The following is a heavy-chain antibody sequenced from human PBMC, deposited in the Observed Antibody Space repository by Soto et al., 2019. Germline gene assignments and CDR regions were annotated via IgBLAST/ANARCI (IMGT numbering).Heavy chain of an antibody. Sequence: SVKVSCKASGGTFSSYAISWVRQAPGQGLEWMGGIIPIFGTANYAQKFQGRVTITADESTSTAYMELSSLRSEDTAVYYCAPHDPAAVYYWGMDVWGKGTRVTVPS. V-gene: IGHV1-69*13. CDR2: IIPIFGTA. CDR1: GGTFSSYA. CDR3: APHDPAAVYYWGMDV. D-gene: IGHD2-15*01. J-gene: IGHJ6*04.